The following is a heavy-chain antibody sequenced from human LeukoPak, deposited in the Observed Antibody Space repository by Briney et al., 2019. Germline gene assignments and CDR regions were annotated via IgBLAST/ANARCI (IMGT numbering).Heavy chain of an antibody. Sequence: GASVKVSCKASGGTFSSYAISWVRQAPGQELEWMGGIIPIFGTANYAQKFQGRVTITADESTSTAYMELSSLRSEDTAVYYCARASSSFSDSDAFDIWGQGTMVTVSS. CDR3: ARASSSFSDSDAFDI. CDR1: GGTFSSYA. J-gene: IGHJ3*02. D-gene: IGHD3-10*01. V-gene: IGHV1-69*01. CDR2: IIPIFGTA.